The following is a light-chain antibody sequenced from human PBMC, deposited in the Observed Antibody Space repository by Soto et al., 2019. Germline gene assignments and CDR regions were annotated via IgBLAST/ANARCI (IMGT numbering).Light chain of an antibody. CDR3: QQYGTFPRT. CDR2: GAS. V-gene: IGKV3-20*01. CDR1: QSVRSSY. Sequence: IVLTQSAGSLSLSQGERAILSCRASQSVRSSYLAWYQHKPGQAPSLLIYGASSRATGVPDRFSGSGSETDFTLTISRLEPEDFAVYYCQQYGTFPRTFGQGTKV. J-gene: IGKJ1*01.